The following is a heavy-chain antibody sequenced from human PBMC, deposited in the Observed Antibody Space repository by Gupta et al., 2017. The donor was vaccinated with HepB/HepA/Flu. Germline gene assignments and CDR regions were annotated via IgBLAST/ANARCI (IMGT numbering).Heavy chain of an antibody. CDR2: ISWNSGSI. V-gene: IGHV3-9*01. J-gene: IGHJ3*02. Sequence: EVQLVDSGGGLVQPGRSLRLSCAASRFTLYDYAMHWVRQAPGKGLAWVSGISWNSGSIGYADSGKGRLTISRDNAKNSLYLQMNSLRAEDTALYYCAKGRHSVVVNGAFDIWGQGTMVAVSS. CDR3: AKGRHSVVVNGAFDI. D-gene: IGHD2-21*01. CDR1: RFTLYDYA.